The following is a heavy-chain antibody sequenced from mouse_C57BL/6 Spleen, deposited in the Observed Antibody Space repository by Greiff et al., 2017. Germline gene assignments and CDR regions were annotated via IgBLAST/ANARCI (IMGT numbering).Heavy chain of an antibody. CDR3: ARWDGYDDYAMDY. J-gene: IGHJ4*01. CDR2: FNPGSGGT. Sequence: VQLQESGAELVRPGTSVQVSCKASGYAFTNYLIGWVKQRPGQGLAWIGVFNPGSGGTNYNEKLKGKATLTADKSSSTAYMQLSSLTSEDSAVYFCARWDGYDDYAMDYWGQGTSVTVSS. V-gene: IGHV1-54*01. D-gene: IGHD2-2*01. CDR1: GYAFTNYL.